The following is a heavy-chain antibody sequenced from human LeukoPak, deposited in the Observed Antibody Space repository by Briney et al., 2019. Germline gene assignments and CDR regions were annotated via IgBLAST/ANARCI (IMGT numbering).Heavy chain of an antibody. CDR1: GFTFRSYG. V-gene: IGHV3-30*18. Sequence: GGSLRLSCAASGFTFRSYGMHWVRQAPGKGLEWVAVISYDGSNKYYADSVKGRFTISRDNSKNTLYLQMNSLRAEDTAVYYCAKGSSSLYELAYYYYYGMDVWGKGTTVTVSS. CDR2: ISYDGSNK. J-gene: IGHJ6*04. CDR3: AKGSSSLYELAYYYYYGMDV. D-gene: IGHD6-13*01.